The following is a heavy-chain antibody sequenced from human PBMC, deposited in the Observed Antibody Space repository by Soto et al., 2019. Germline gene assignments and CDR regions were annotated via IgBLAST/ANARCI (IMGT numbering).Heavy chain of an antibody. V-gene: IGHV4-59*01. J-gene: IGHJ6*03. D-gene: IGHD2-2*01. CDR3: ARGPLSSTLIGRPRYYYYMDV. CDR2: IYYSGST. Sequence: SETLSLTCTVSGGSISSYYWSWIRQPPGKGLEWIGYIYYSGSTNYNPSLKSRVTISVDTSKNQFSLKLSSVTAADTAVYYCARGPLSSTLIGRPRYYYYMDVWGKGTTVTVSS. CDR1: GGSISSYY.